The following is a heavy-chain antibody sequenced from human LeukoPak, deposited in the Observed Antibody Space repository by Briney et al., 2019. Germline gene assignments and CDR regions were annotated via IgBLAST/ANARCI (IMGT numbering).Heavy chain of an antibody. Sequence: GGSLRLSCAASGFTFSSYSMNWVRQAPGKGLEWVSSISSSSSYIYYADSVKGRFTISRDNAKNSLYLQMNSLRAEDTAVYYCARDTGYSSSWYAVYFDYWGQGTLVTVSS. CDR2: ISSSSSYI. CDR1: GFTFSSYS. V-gene: IGHV3-21*01. J-gene: IGHJ4*02. D-gene: IGHD6-13*01. CDR3: ARDTGYSSSWYAVYFDY.